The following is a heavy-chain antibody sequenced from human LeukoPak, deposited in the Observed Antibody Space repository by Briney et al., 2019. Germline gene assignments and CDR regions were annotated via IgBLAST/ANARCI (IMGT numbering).Heavy chain of an antibody. Sequence: GGSLRLSCAASGFTFSNYAMHWVRQAPGKGLEWVAIISYYGSNKYYADSVKGRFTISRDNSKNTLFLQMNSLRAEDTAVYYCARDYDRKWGLSSPYTFWGEGSLVTVSS. D-gene: IGHD7-27*01. CDR2: ISYYGSNK. CDR1: GFTFSNYA. J-gene: IGHJ4*02. V-gene: IGHV3-30*04. CDR3: ARDYDRKWGLSSPYTF.